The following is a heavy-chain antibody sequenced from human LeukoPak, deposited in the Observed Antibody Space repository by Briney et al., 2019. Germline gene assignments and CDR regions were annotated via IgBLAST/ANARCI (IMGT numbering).Heavy chain of an antibody. CDR2: TNAGSGNS. CDR1: GYSLNYFA. Sequence: ASVKVSCKASGYSLNYFAMHWVRQAPGQSLEWMGWTNAGSGNSAYSQRFQGRVTITRDTSANTAYMELRSLRSEDTAVYYCATVDYYGSGNYFDYWGQGSLVTVSS. CDR3: ATVDYYGSGNYFDY. D-gene: IGHD3-10*01. J-gene: IGHJ4*02. V-gene: IGHV1-3*01.